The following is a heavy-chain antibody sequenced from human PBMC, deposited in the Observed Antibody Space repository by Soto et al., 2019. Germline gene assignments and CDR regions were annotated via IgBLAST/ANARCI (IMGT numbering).Heavy chain of an antibody. CDR3: AKSGGEHLTYYYYYYYMDV. Sequence: GGSLRLSCAASGFTFSSYAMSWVRQAPGKGLEWVSAISGSGGSTYYADSVKGRFTISRDNSKNTLYLQMNSLRAEDTAVYYCAKSGGEHLTYYYYYYYMDVWGKGTTVTVSS. J-gene: IGHJ6*03. V-gene: IGHV3-23*01. CDR2: ISGSGGST. CDR1: GFTFSSYA. D-gene: IGHD2-15*01.